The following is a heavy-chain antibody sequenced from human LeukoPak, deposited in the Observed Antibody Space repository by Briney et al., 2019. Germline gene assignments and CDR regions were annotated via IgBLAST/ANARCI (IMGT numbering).Heavy chain of an antibody. CDR2: IYYSGST. CDR1: GGSISSSSYY. V-gene: IGHV4-39*01. J-gene: IGHJ6*03. Sequence: SETLSLTCTVSGGSISSSSYYWGWIRQPPGKGLEWIGSIYYSGSTYYNPSLKSRVTISVDTSKNQFSLKLSSVTAADTAVYYCASPNYDFWSGYLSYFYYMDVWGKGTTVTVSS. D-gene: IGHD3-3*01. CDR3: ASPNYDFWSGYLSYFYYMDV.